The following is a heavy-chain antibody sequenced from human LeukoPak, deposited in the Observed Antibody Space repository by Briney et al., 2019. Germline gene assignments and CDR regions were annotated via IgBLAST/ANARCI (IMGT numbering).Heavy chain of an antibody. D-gene: IGHD1-26*01. CDR1: GGSISSGGYS. J-gene: IGHJ1*01. Sequence: NPSQTLSLTCAASGGSISSGGYSWSWIRQPPGKGLEWIGYIYHSGSTYYNPSLKSRVTISVDRSKNQFSLKLSSVTAVDTAVYYCASTLVGAHIEYFQHWGQGTLVTVSS. CDR2: IYHSGST. V-gene: IGHV4-30-2*01. CDR3: ASTLVGAHIEYFQH.